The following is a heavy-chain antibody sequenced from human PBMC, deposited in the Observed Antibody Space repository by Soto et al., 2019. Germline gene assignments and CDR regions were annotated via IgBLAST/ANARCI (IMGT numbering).Heavy chain of an antibody. V-gene: IGHV4-39*01. D-gene: IGHD3-22*01. CDR3: ARQIYDSSGYYYAY. J-gene: IGHJ4*02. Sequence: QMQLQESGPGLVKPSETLSLTCTVSGGSISSSSYYWGWIRQPPGQGLEWLGTIYSLGNTYYTPSLNRRVIISVDKSNSQLFLKLSSVTAPDTAVDYCARQIYDSSGYYYAYWGQGTLVTVSS. CDR2: IYSLGNT. CDR1: GGSISSSSYY.